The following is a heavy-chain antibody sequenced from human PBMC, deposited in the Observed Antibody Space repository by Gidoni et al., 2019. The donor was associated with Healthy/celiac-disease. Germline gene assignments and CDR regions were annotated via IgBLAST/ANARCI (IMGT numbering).Heavy chain of an antibody. J-gene: IGHJ4*02. CDR2: INPNSGGT. CDR1: GYTFTGYY. CDR3: ARDFCSGGSCYTELDY. Sequence: VQLVQSGAEVKKPGASVKVSCKASGYTFTGYYMHWVRQAPGQGLEWMGWINPNSGGTNYAQKFQGRVTMTRDTSISTAYMELSRLRSDDTAVYYCARDFCSGGSCYTELDYWGQGTLVTVSS. D-gene: IGHD2-15*01. V-gene: IGHV1-2*02.